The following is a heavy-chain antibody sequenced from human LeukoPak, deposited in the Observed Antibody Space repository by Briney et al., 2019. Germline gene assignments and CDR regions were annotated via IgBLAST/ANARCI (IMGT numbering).Heavy chain of an antibody. CDR3: AKDLLYSSSSAVDS. V-gene: IGHV3-23*01. Sequence: PGGSLRLSCAASGFTFSNYWMHWVRQAPGKGLEWVSTISVSGGSTYYADSVKGRFTISRDNSKNTLYLQMNSLRAEDTAVYYCAKDLLYSSSSAVDSWGQGSLVTVSS. D-gene: IGHD6-13*01. CDR1: GFTFSNYW. CDR2: ISVSGGST. J-gene: IGHJ4*02.